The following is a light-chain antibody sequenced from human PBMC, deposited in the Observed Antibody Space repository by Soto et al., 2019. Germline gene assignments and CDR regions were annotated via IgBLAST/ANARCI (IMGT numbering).Light chain of an antibody. CDR3: QQYNNWPRP. Sequence: EIVMTQSPATLSVSPGERATLSCRASQSVSSNLAWYQQKPGQATRLLIYGASTRATGIPARFSGSGSGTEFTLTISSLQSEDFAVYYCQQYNNWPRPFGGGTKVEIK. CDR1: QSVSSN. J-gene: IGKJ4*01. V-gene: IGKV3D-15*01. CDR2: GAS.